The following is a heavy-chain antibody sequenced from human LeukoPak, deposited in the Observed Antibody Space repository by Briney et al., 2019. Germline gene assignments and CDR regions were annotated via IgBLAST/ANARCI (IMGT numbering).Heavy chain of an antibody. D-gene: IGHD4-17*01. CDR3: ARRRGSEYGDYVGAFDI. V-gene: IGHV5-51*01. Sequence: GEPLKISCKGSGYSFTSYWIGWVRQMPGKGLEWMGMIYPGDSDTRYSPSFQGQVTISADKSISTAYLQCSSLKASDTAMYYCARRRGSEYGDYVGAFDIWGQGTMVTVSS. CDR2: IYPGDSDT. J-gene: IGHJ3*02. CDR1: GYSFTSYW.